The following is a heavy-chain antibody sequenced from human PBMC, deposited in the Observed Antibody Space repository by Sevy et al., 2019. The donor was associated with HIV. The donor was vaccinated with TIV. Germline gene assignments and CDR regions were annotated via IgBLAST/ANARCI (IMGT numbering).Heavy chain of an antibody. Sequence: SETLSLTCTVSGGSISSGDYYWSWIRQPPGKGREWIGYIYYSGSTYYNPSLKSRVTISVDTSKNQFSLKLSSVTAADTAVYYCARDEAGYDSSGYQGIWGQGTLVTVSS. D-gene: IGHD3-22*01. J-gene: IGHJ4*02. CDR1: GGSISSGDYY. CDR3: ARDEAGYDSSGYQGI. V-gene: IGHV4-30-4*01. CDR2: IYYSGST.